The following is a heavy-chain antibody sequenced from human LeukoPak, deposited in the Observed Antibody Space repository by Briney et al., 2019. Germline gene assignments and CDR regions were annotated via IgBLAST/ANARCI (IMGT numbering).Heavy chain of an antibody. CDR3: ARDRHPGVTMVRGVIDDAFDI. Sequence: SETLSLTCTVSGGSISSYYWSWIRQPAGKGLEWIGRIYTSGSTNYNPSLKSRVTMSVDTSKSQFPLKLSSVTAADTAVYYCARDRHPGVTMVRGVIDDAFDIWGQGTMVAVSS. CDR2: IYTSGST. D-gene: IGHD3-10*01. V-gene: IGHV4-4*07. CDR1: GGSISSYY. J-gene: IGHJ3*02.